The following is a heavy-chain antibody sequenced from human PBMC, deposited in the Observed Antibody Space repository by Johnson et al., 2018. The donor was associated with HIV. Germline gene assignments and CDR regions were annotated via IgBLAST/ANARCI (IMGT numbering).Heavy chain of an antibody. Sequence: VQLVESGGGLIQPGGSLRLSCAASGFTVSSNYMSWVRQAPGKGLEWVSVIYSGGSTYYAASVKGRFTISRDNSKNTLYLQMNSLRVEDTAVYYCAKDRGSPGIPAAFDIWGQGTLVTVSS. CDR3: AKDRGSPGIPAAFDI. V-gene: IGHV3-53*01. CDR1: GFTVSSNY. D-gene: IGHD3-10*01. J-gene: IGHJ3*02. CDR2: IYSGGST.